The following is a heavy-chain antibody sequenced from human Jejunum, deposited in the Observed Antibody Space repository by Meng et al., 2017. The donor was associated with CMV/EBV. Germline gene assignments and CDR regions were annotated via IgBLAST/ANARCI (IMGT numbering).Heavy chain of an antibody. V-gene: IGHV4-38-2*02. D-gene: IGHD3-22*01. CDR1: SISLGYL. J-gene: IGHJ4*02. CDR3: ARVGDGSGYYPNYFDN. Sequence: SISLGYLWASLRPPPAKGLGSSGSLYQSGSSFSHPSLKSRITISIDTSKNQFSLRLSSVTAADTAVYYCARVGDGSGYYPNYFDNWGQGTLGTVSS. CDR2: LYQSGSS.